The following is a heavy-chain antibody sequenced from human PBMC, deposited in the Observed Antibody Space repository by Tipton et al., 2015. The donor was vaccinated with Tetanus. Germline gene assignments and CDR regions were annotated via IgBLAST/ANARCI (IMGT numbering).Heavy chain of an antibody. V-gene: IGHV4-31*03. J-gene: IGHJ4*02. CDR2: ISNSGST. CDR3: ARGVPRESFYLDF. D-gene: IGHD3-3*01. CDR1: GGSISSDGAY. Sequence: LRLSCTVSGGSISSDGAYWSWIRQHPGEGLEWIGYISNSGSTYYNPSLKSRVTISVDTSQKQISLKVNSVTAADTAVYYCARGVPRESFYLDFWGQGKQVTVSS.